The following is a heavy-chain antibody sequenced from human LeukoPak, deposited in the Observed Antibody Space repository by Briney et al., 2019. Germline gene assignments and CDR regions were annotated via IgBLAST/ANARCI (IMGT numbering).Heavy chain of an antibody. D-gene: IGHD1-26*01. CDR1: GYTFNSYG. Sequence: ASVKVSCKASGYTFNSYGISWVRQAPGQGLEWMGWISTYNGHTNYAQKLQGRVTMTTDTSTSTVYMELRSLRSDDTAVYYCARFLPQKWELPGNWIDPWGQGTLVTVSS. V-gene: IGHV1-18*01. CDR3: ARFLPQKWELPGNWIDP. CDR2: ISTYNGHT. J-gene: IGHJ5*02.